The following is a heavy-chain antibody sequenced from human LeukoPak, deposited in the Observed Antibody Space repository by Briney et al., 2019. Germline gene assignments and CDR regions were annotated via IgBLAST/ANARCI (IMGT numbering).Heavy chain of an antibody. D-gene: IGHD5-24*01. CDR3: ARGGNGLHYNSFDY. Sequence: PGGSLRLSCAASGFTFSSYWMHWVRQAPGKGLVWVSRINSDGSSTSYADSVKGRFTISRDNAKNTLYLQMNSLRAEDTAVYYCARGGNGLHYNSFDYWGQGTLVTVSS. J-gene: IGHJ4*02. CDR1: GFTFSSYW. V-gene: IGHV3-74*01. CDR2: INSDGSST.